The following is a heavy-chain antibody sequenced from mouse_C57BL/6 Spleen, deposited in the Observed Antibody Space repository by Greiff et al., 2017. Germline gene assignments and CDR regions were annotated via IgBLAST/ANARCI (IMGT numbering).Heavy chain of an antibody. CDR2: ISSGGDYI. J-gene: IGHJ1*03. D-gene: IGHD2-5*01. V-gene: IGHV5-9-1*02. Sequence: DVKLVESGEGLVKPGGSLKLSCAASGFTFSSYAMSWVRQTPEKRLEWVAYISSGGDYIYYADTVKGRFTISRDNARNTLYLQMSSLKSEDTAMYYCTREAPTIVTTNWYFEVWGTGTTVTVSS. CDR1: GFTFSSYA. CDR3: TREAPTIVTTNWYFEV.